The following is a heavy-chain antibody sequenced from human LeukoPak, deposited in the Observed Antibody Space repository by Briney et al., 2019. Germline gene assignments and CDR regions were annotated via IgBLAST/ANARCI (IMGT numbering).Heavy chain of an antibody. CDR2: ISYDGSNK. Sequence: GGSLRLSCAASGFTFSSYAMHWVRQAPGKGLEWVAVISYDGSNKYYADSVKGRFTISRDNSKNTLYLQMNSLRAEDTAVYYCAKTKRSSGYYLPFDYWGQGTLVTVSS. D-gene: IGHD3-22*01. CDR3: AKTKRSSGYYLPFDY. CDR1: GFTFSSYA. V-gene: IGHV3-30*18. J-gene: IGHJ4*02.